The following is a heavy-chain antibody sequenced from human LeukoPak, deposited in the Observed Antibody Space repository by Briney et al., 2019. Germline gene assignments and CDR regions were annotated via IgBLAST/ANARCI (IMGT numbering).Heavy chain of an antibody. J-gene: IGHJ4*02. D-gene: IGHD4-23*01. CDR1: GGSISSYY. Sequence: PSETLSLTCSVSGGSISSYYWSWIRQPPGKGLEWIGYIYYSGSTNYNPSLKSRVTISVDTSKNQFSLKLSSVTAADTAVYYCARGGGNWEVDYWGQGTLVTVSS. CDR2: IYYSGST. CDR3: ARGGGNWEVDY. V-gene: IGHV4-59*01.